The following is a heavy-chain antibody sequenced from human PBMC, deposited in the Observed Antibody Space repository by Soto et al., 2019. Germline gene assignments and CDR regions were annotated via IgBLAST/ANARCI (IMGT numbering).Heavy chain of an antibody. Sequence: GASVKVSCKASGGTFSSYAISWVRQAPGQGLEWMGGIIPIFGTANYAQKFQGRVTITADESTSTAYMELSSLRSEDTAVYYCARDPLLRVGSVSDWFDPWGQGTLVTVSS. V-gene: IGHV1-69*13. CDR3: ARDPLLRVGSVSDWFDP. D-gene: IGHD2-15*01. CDR2: IIPIFGTA. CDR1: GGTFSSYA. J-gene: IGHJ5*02.